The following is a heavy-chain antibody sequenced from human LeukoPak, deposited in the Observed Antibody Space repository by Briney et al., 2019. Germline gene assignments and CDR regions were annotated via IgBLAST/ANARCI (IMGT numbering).Heavy chain of an antibody. V-gene: IGHV3-64D*09. D-gene: IGHD6-13*01. CDR1: GFTFSSYA. CDR3: ARLSSSWYRDY. Sequence: AGSLRLSCSASGFTFSSYAMHWVRQAPGKGLEYVSVISSNGGSTYYADSVKGRFTISRDNSNNTLYLQMSSLRAEDTAVYYCARLSSSWYRDYWGQGTLVTVSS. J-gene: IGHJ4*02. CDR2: ISSNGGST.